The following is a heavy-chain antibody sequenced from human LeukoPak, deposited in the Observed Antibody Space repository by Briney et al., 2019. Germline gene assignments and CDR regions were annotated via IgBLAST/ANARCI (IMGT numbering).Heavy chain of an antibody. CDR3: ARESNYDSSGYLLDI. CDR1: GGSISSYY. V-gene: IGHV4-59*01. D-gene: IGHD3-22*01. J-gene: IGHJ3*02. CDR2: IYYSGST. Sequence: HSETLSLTCTVSGGSISSYYWSWIRQPPGKGLEWIGYIYYSGSTDYNPSLKSRVTISIDTSKNQFSLRLSSVTAADTAVYYCARESNYDSSGYLLDIWGQGTMVTASS.